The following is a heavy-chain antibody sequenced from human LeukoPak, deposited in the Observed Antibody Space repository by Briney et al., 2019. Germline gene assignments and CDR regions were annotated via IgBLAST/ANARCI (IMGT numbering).Heavy chain of an antibody. J-gene: IGHJ4*02. V-gene: IGHV3-7*01. CDR3: ARGRNLVATSGYFDY. Sequence: PGGSLRLSCAASGFTFSSHWMNWVRQAPGKGLEWVAHIKQDGSEKYYVDSVKGRFSISRDNARNSLYLQMNSLRAEDTAVYYCARGRNLVATSGYFDYWGQGTLVTVSS. CDR1: GFTFSSHW. D-gene: IGHD5-12*01. CDR2: IKQDGSEK.